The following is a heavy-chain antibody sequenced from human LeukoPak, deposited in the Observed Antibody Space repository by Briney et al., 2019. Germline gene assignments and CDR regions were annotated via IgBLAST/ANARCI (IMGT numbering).Heavy chain of an antibody. CDR1: GGTFSSYA. CDR2: IIPIFGTA. CDR3: ARDPDPYCSGGSCYAGEDAFDI. D-gene: IGHD2-15*01. J-gene: IGHJ3*02. V-gene: IGHV1-69*05. Sequence: ASVKASCKASGGTFSSYAISWVRQAPGQGLEWMGGIIPIFGTANYAQKFQGRVTITTDESTSTAYMELSSLRSEDTAVYYCARDPDPYCSGGSCYAGEDAFDIWGQGTMVTVSS.